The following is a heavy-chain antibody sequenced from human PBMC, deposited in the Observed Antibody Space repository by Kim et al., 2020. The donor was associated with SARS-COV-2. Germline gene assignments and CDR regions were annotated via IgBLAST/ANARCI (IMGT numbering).Heavy chain of an antibody. V-gene: IGHV4-61*08. CDR1: GASVSSGDYY. D-gene: IGHD3-9*01. J-gene: IGHJ4*02. Sequence: SETLSLTCSVSGASVSSGDYYWSWIRQPPGKGLQWIGYVYKSWGTKYNPSLRSRVTISLDTAKNQFSLTLNSVTAADTAVYYCARGDDWGYWGQGTLATV. CDR2: VYKSWGT. CDR3: ARGDDWGY.